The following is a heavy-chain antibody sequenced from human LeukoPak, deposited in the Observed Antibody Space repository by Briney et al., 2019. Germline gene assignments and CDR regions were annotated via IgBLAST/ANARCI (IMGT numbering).Heavy chain of an antibody. V-gene: IGHV3-21*01. D-gene: IGHD6-13*01. CDR3: ARDDLGAAGHPCYFDY. J-gene: IGHJ4*02. CDR1: GFTFSSYS. Sequence: PGGSLRLSCAASGFTFSSYSMNWVRQAPGKGLEWVSSISSSSSYIYYADSVKGRFTISRDNAKNSLYLQMNSLRAEDTAVYYCARDDLGAAGHPCYFDYWGQGTLVTVSS. CDR2: ISSSSSYI.